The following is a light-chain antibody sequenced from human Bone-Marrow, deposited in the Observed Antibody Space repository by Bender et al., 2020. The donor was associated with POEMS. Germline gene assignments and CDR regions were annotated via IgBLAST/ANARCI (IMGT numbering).Light chain of an antibody. CDR2: KDT. J-gene: IGLJ3*02. Sequence: SYELTQPSSVSVSAGQTARITCSGDVLATKYARWFQQKPGQAPVQVIYKDTDRPSGIPERFSGSSSGTTVTLTISWAQVEDEGDYYCYTAADSNLVFGGGTKLTVL. CDR1: VLATKY. V-gene: IGLV3-27*01. CDR3: YTAADSNLV.